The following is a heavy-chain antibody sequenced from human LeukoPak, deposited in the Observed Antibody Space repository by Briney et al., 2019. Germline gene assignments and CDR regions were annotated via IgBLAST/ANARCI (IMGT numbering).Heavy chain of an antibody. V-gene: IGHV3-15*01. Sequence: GGSLRLSCVGSGFTFSDAWISWVRQAPGKGLEWVGRIKSKIDGGTIDYAAPVKGRFTISRDDSRNTLYLQMNSLKTEDTAVYYCTTRRQDGCWGQGTLVTVS. CDR1: GFTFSDAW. D-gene: IGHD6-25*01. CDR3: TTRRQDGC. CDR2: IKSKIDGGTI. J-gene: IGHJ4*02.